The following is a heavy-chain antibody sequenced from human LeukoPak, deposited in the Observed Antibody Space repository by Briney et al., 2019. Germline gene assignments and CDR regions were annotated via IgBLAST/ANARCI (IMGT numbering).Heavy chain of an antibody. Sequence: PGGSLRLSCAASGFTFSSYAMSWVRQAPGKGLEWVSAISGSGGSTYYADSVKGRFTISRDNSKNTLYLQMNSLRAEDTAVYYCAREGAIYSSGRQGEFDYWGQGTLVTVSS. CDR1: GFTFSSYA. CDR2: ISGSGGST. CDR3: AREGAIYSSGRQGEFDY. D-gene: IGHD6-19*01. V-gene: IGHV3-23*01. J-gene: IGHJ4*02.